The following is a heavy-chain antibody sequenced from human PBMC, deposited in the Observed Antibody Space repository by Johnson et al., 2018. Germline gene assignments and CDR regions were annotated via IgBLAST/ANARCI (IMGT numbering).Heavy chain of an antibody. D-gene: IGHD1-26*01. V-gene: IGHV3-9*01. J-gene: IGHJ3*02. CDR3: AKAISGAATVYAFEI. CDR1: GFTFHNFA. CDR2: ISWHTGSR. Sequence: QLVESGGGLVLPGRSLRLSCAASGFTFHNFAMPWVRQAPGKGLEWVSGISWHTGSRGYADSVKGRFTISRENAKNFLYLQMNSLRPENPDLYYCAKAISGAATVYAFEIWGHGTMVTVSA.